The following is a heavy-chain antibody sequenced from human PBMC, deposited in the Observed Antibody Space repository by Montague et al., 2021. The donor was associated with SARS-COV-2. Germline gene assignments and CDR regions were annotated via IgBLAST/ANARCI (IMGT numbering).Heavy chain of an antibody. V-gene: IGHV3-30-3*01. Sequence: SLRLSCAASGFTFSSYAMHWVRQAPGRGLEWLTVISYDGNNRYYXDTVRGRFTISRDNSKNTLYLQMNSLRPEDTAVFYCARGYSGSDDCFDAWGQGALVTVSS. J-gene: IGHJ5*02. CDR1: GFTFSSYA. CDR2: ISYDGNNR. CDR3: ARGYSGSDDCFDA. D-gene: IGHD1-26*01.